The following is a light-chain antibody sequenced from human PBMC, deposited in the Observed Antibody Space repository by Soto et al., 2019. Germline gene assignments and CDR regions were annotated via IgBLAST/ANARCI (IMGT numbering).Light chain of an antibody. Sequence: QSVLTQPPSASGTPGQGVIISCSGSSSNIGKNTVNWYQQLPGTGPKLLIYSDNQRPSGVPDRFSGSKSGTSASLAISGLQSEDEADYYCAAWDVSLSGVVFGGGIQLTVL. V-gene: IGLV1-44*01. CDR3: AAWDVSLSGVV. CDR2: SDN. CDR1: SSNIGKNT. J-gene: IGLJ2*01.